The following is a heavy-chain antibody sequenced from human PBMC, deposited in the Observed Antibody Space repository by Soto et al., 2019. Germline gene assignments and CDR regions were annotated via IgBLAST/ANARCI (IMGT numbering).Heavy chain of an antibody. Sequence: SETLSLTCAVYGGSFSVYYWSWIRQPPGKGLEWIGEINHSGSTNYNPSLKSRVTISVDTSKNQFSLKLSSVTAADTAVYYCARKRRAVAGLDYWGQGTLVTVSS. V-gene: IGHV4-34*01. CDR3: ARKRRAVAGLDY. CDR2: INHSGST. D-gene: IGHD6-19*01. CDR1: GGSFSVYY. J-gene: IGHJ4*02.